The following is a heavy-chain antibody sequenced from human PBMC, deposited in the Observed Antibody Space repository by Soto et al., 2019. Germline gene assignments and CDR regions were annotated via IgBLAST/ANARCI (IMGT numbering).Heavy chain of an antibody. D-gene: IGHD3-22*01. CDR1: GFTFSSYD. CDR2: IGTAGDT. Sequence: GGSLRLSCAASGFTFSSYDMHWVRQATGKGLEWVSAIGTAGDTYYPGSVKGRFTISRENAKNSLYLQMNSLRAEDTAVYYCARDTRRYYCDSSGNYLTGRYFDYWGQGTLVTVSS. V-gene: IGHV3-13*01. J-gene: IGHJ4*02. CDR3: ARDTRRYYCDSSGNYLTGRYFDY.